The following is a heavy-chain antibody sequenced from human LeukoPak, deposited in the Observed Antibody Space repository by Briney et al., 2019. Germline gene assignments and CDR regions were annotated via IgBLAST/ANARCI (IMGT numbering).Heavy chain of an antibody. D-gene: IGHD6-6*01. CDR2: FDPEDGET. Sequence: ASVKVSCKVSGYTLTELSMHWVRQAPGKGLEWMGGFDPEDGETINAQKFQGRVTMTEDTSTDTAYMELSSLRSEDTAVYYCVSSSSWYFDYWGQGTLVTVSS. CDR1: GYTLTELS. V-gene: IGHV1-24*01. J-gene: IGHJ4*02. CDR3: VSSSSWYFDY.